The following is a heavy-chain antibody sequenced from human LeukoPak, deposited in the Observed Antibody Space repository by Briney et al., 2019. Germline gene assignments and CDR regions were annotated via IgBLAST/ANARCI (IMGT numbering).Heavy chain of an antibody. CDR2: ISSSGTTI. J-gene: IGHJ4*02. CDR3: ASLRGVNR. V-gene: IGHV3-11*01. D-gene: IGHD3-10*01. Sequence: GGSLRLTCAASGFTFSDYYMSWIRQPPGKGLEWVSYISSSGTTIYYADSVRGRFTVSRDNTKNSLYLQMDSLSAEDTAVYYCASLRGVNRWGQGTLVTVSS. CDR1: GFTFSDYY.